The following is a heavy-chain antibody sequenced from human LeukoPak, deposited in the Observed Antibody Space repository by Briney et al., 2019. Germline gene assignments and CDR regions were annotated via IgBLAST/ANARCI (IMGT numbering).Heavy chain of an antibody. V-gene: IGHV3-53*01. CDR3: ASGSPSDY. Sequence: GGSLRLSCAASGCTVSTNFMSWVRQAPGKGLDYVSLIYSGGNTYYADSVKGRFTISRDNSKNTLYLQMNSLRAEDTAVYYCASGSPSDYWGQGTLVTVSS. CDR2: IYSGGNT. J-gene: IGHJ4*02. CDR1: GCTVSTNF. D-gene: IGHD1-26*01.